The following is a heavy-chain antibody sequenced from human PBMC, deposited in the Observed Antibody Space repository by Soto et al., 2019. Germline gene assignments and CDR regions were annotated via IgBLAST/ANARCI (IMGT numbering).Heavy chain of an antibody. D-gene: IGHD6-6*01. V-gene: IGHV3-48*03. J-gene: IGHJ5*02. CDR1: GFTFSSYE. Sequence: GGSLRLSCAASGFTFSSYEMNWVRQAPGKGLEWVSYISSSGSTIYYADSVKGRFTISRDNAKNSLYLQMNSLRAEDTAVYYCAREGPSSTSIAAPRGGNWFDPWGQGTLVTVSS. CDR3: AREGPSSTSIAAPRGGNWFDP. CDR2: ISSSGSTI.